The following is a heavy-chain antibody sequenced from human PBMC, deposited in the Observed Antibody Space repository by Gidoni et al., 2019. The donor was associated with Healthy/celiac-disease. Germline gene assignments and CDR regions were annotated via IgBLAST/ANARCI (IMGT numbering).Heavy chain of an antibody. D-gene: IGHD3-10*01. Sequence: QVQLQRWGAGLLKPSATLSLTCAVYGGSCSCYYWSWIRQPPGKRLEWIGEINHGGSPNYNPSLKSRVTISVDTSKNQFSLRLSSVTAADTAVYYCARGLGWFGANNNTYWGQGTLVTVSS. CDR1: GGSCSCYY. V-gene: IGHV4-34*01. CDR3: ARGLGWFGANNNTY. CDR2: INHGGSP. J-gene: IGHJ4*02.